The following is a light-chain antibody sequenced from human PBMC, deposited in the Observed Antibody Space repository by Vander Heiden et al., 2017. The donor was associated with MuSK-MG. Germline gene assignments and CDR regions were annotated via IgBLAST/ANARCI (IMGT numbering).Light chain of an antibody. CDR1: ERVSSTY. J-gene: IGKJ4*01. Sequence: EFVLSLSPAILSLSPGERSTLSFTASERVSSTYLAWYKQKPGQSPRLLMSGASSRATGTPDRFSGSGSGTDFTLTISGLEPEDFAVYYCQRFGRSPLTFGGGTKLERK. V-gene: IGKV3-20*01. CDR2: GAS. CDR3: QRFGRSPLT.